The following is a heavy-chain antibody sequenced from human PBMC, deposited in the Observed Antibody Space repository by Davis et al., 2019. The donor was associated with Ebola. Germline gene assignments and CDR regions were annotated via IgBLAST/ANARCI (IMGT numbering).Heavy chain of an antibody. J-gene: IGHJ5*02. Sequence: PGGSLRLSCAASGFTFSSYGMHWVRQAPGKGLEWVAFIRYDGSNKYYADSVKGRFTISRDNSKNTLYLQMNSLRAEDTAVYYCAKDITSGWLVPWFDPWGQGTLVTVSS. V-gene: IGHV3-30*02. CDR2: IRYDGSNK. CDR1: GFTFSSYG. D-gene: IGHD6-19*01. CDR3: AKDITSGWLVPWFDP.